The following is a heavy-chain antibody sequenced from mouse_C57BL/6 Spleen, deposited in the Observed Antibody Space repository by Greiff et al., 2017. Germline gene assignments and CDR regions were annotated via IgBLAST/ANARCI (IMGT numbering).Heavy chain of an antibody. V-gene: IGHV1-55*01. CDR3: AGPYYGSPDWYFDV. CDR2: IYPGSGST. Sequence: VQLQQPGAELVKPGASVKMSCKASGYTFTSYWITWVKQRPGQGLEWIGDIYPGSGSTNYNEKFKSKATLTVDTSSSTAYMQLSSLTSEDSAVYYCAGPYYGSPDWYFDVWGTGTTVTVSS. J-gene: IGHJ1*03. CDR1: GYTFTSYW. D-gene: IGHD1-1*01.